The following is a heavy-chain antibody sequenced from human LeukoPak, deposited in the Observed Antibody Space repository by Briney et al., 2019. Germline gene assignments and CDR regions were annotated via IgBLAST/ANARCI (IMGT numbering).Heavy chain of an antibody. CDR2: ISSSSSYI. CDR1: GFTFSSYS. Sequence: GGSLRLSCAASGFTFSSYSMNWVRQAPGKGLEWVSSISSSSSYIYYADSVKGRFTISRDNAKNSLYLQMNSLRAEDTAVYYCARGHSSPRGYYYYMDVWGKGTTVTVSS. J-gene: IGHJ6*03. V-gene: IGHV3-21*01. CDR3: ARGHSSPRGYYYYMDV. D-gene: IGHD6-13*01.